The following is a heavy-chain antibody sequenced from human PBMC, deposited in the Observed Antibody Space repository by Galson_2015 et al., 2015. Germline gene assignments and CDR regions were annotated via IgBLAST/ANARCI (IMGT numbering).Heavy chain of an antibody. CDR3: AKDPHDRSGSADS. D-gene: IGHD3-22*01. V-gene: IGHV3-9*01. Sequence: SLRLSCAASGFTFDDYAMHWVRQAPGKGLEWVSGVSWNNGGIGYADSVKGRFTISRDSDKHSLYLQMNSLRIEDTDLYYCAKDPHDRSGSADSGGQGTLVTVSS. CDR2: VSWNNGGI. J-gene: IGHJ4*02. CDR1: GFTFDDYA.